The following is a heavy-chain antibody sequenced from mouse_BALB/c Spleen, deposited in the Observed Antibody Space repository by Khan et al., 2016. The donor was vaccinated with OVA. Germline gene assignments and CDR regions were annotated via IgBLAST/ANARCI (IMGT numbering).Heavy chain of an antibody. CDR3: ARSVTITTVVATDFDY. Sequence: VQLQESGPGLVKPSQSLSLTCTVTGYSITSDYAWNWIRQFPGNKLEWMGYISYSGRTSYNPSLKSRISITRDTSKNLIFMQLNYVTTEDTATYYCARSVTITTVVATDFDYWGQGTTLTVSS. D-gene: IGHD1-1*01. V-gene: IGHV3-2*02. CDR2: ISYSGRT. CDR1: GYSITSDYA. J-gene: IGHJ2*01.